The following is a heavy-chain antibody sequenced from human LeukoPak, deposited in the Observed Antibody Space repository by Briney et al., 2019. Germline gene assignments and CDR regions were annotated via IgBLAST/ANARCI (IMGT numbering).Heavy chain of an antibody. CDR1: GGSISTYY. D-gene: IGHD3/OR15-3a*01. CDR3: ARERTHMDV. V-gene: IGHV4-4*07. J-gene: IGHJ6*04. Sequence: SETLSLTCTVSGGSISTYYWSWLRQPAGKRLEWIGRIYSSGSTYYNPSLKSRVTMSIDTSNNQISLKLTSLTAADTAVYFCARERTHMDVWGKGTTVTISS. CDR2: IYSSGST.